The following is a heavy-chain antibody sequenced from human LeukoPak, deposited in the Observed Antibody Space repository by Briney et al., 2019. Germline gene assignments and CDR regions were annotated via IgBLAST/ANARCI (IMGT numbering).Heavy chain of an antibody. CDR3: ARDPRWLTPDCTSTSCYENYFDP. D-gene: IGHD2-2*01. V-gene: IGHV4-38-2*02. CDR1: GYSISSGYQ. J-gene: IGHJ5*02. Sequence: SETLSLTCAVSGYSISSGYQWAWIRQPPGKGLEWIGSIYHSGSAHYNPSLKSRVTISVDTSNNQFSLKLSSVPAADTAVYYCARDPRWLTPDCTSTSCYENYFDPWGQGTLVTVSS. CDR2: IYHSGSA.